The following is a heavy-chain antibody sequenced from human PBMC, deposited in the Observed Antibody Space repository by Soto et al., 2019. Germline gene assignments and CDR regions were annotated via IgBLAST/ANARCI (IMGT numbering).Heavy chain of an antibody. CDR1: GFIFSSFA. Sequence: GGSLRLSCAASGFIFSSFALHWVRQAPGKGLEWVAVIRYDGTEKYNGDPVKGRFTISRDNSKNTVYLEMTSLKAEDTAVYYCARDFTQVGPLDFWGQGTLVTVSS. V-gene: IGHV3-33*01. CDR3: ARDFTQVGPLDF. D-gene: IGHD1-26*01. J-gene: IGHJ4*02. CDR2: IRYDGTEK.